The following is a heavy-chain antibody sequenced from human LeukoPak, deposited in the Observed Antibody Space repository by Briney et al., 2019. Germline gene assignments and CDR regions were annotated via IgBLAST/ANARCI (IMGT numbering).Heavy chain of an antibody. D-gene: IGHD3-3*01. J-gene: IGHJ2*01. CDR3: ARGDPYNDFWSGFHLAYFDL. V-gene: IGHV4-31*03. Sequence: SETLSLTCTVAGGSISSGGFYWTWIRQHPGQGLEWIGYIHSIGGTYYNPSLRSRVTISVDTSKNHFSLKLTSVTAADTAVYYCARGDPYNDFWSGFHLAYFDLWGRGTLVSVSS. CDR1: GGSISSGGFY. CDR2: IHSIGGT.